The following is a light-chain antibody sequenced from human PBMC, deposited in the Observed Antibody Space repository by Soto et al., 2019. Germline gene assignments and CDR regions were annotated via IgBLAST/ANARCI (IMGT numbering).Light chain of an antibody. Sequence: EIVLMQSPGTLSLSPGEGATLSCRASQSVNSNYLAWYQQKPGQAPTVLIFDTSRRATGVPDRFSGSGSGTDFPLTISILEPDDFAVYYCQQYGSSQFTFGPGTKVNIK. CDR1: QSVNSNY. CDR2: DTS. V-gene: IGKV3-20*01. J-gene: IGKJ3*01. CDR3: QQYGSSQFT.